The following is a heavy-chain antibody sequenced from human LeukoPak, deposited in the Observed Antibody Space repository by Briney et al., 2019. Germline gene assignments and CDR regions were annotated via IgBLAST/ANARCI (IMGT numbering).Heavy chain of an antibody. V-gene: IGHV3-33*06. CDR1: GFTFSSYG. CDR2: IWCDGSNK. D-gene: IGHD3-10*01. Sequence: GGSLRLSCAASGFTFSSYGMHWVRQAPGKGLEWVAVIWCDGSNKYYADSVKGRFTISRGNSKNTLYLQMNSLRAEDTAVYYCAKGPIWFGELSSLLFDYWGQGTLVTVSS. J-gene: IGHJ4*02. CDR3: AKGPIWFGELSSLLFDY.